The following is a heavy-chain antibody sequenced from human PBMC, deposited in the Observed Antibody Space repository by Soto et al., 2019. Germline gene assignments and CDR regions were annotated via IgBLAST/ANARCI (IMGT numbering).Heavy chain of an antibody. CDR1: GGSITRGGYS. J-gene: IGHJ6*02. CDR3: ARWSPLYGMDV. CDR2: IYDNGNT. D-gene: IGHD3-3*01. Sequence: QLQLQESGSGLVKPSQTLSLMCDVSGGSITRGGYSWSWIRQLPGKGLEWLGYIYDNGNTYYNASLKSRVTISVDRSKNQFSLNLTSVTAADTAVYYCARWSPLYGMDVWGQGATVTFSS. V-gene: IGHV4-30-2*01.